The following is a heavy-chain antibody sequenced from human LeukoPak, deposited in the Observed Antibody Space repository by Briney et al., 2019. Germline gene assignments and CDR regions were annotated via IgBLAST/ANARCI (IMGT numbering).Heavy chain of an antibody. CDR3: ARGGDYGDYVFHY. D-gene: IGHD4-17*01. CDR2: IYYSGST. V-gene: IGHV4-59*12. J-gene: IGHJ4*02. CDR1: GGSISTYY. Sequence: SETLSLTCTVSGGSISTYYWSWIRQPPGKGLEWIGYIYYSGSTNYNPSLKSRVTISVDTSKNQFSLKLYSVTAADTAVYYCARGGDYGDYVFHYWGQGTLVTVSS.